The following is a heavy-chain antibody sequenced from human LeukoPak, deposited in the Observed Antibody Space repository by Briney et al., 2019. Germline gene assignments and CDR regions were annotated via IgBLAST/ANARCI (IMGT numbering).Heavy chain of an antibody. D-gene: IGHD3-9*01. CDR3: AREGYYDILTGYYRTYYFDY. CDR1: GGSIRFSSYY. V-gene: IGHV4-39*02. J-gene: IGHJ4*02. CDR2: IYYNGNT. Sequence: SETLSLTCTVSGGSIRFSSYYWGWIRQPPGEGLEWIGSIYYNGNTYYNPSLKSRVTISVDTSKNQFSLKLSSVTAADTAVYYCAREGYYDILTGYYRTYYFDYWGQGTLVTVSS.